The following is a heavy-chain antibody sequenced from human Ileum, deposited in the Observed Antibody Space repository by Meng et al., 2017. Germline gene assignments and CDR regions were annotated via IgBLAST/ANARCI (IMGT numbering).Heavy chain of an antibody. V-gene: IGHV4-34*01. CDR2: INHNGNT. CDR1: GGSFSANY. D-gene: IGHD3-10*01. J-gene: IGHJ4*02. CDR3: ARHKDFFSGIWELDY. Sequence: QVQLQQWGAGRGKPSETLSRTCVVYGGSFSANYWTWIRQPPGKGLEWIGEINHNGNTNYKPSLKSRVTISVDTSKKQFSLSLSSVTAADTALYYCARHKDFFSGIWELDYWGPGTLVTVSS.